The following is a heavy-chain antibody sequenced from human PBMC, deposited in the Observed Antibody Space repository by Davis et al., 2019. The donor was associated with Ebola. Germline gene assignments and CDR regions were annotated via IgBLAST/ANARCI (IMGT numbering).Heavy chain of an antibody. Sequence: PGGSLRLSCAASGFTFSSYAMHWVRQAPGKGLEWVAVISYDGSNKYYADSVKGRFTISRDNSKNTLYLQMNSLRAEDTAVYYCARSYSGSRIYDYWGQGTLVTVSS. CDR3: ARSYSGSRIYDY. V-gene: IGHV3-30-3*01. D-gene: IGHD1-26*01. CDR1: GFTFSSYA. J-gene: IGHJ4*02. CDR2: ISYDGSNK.